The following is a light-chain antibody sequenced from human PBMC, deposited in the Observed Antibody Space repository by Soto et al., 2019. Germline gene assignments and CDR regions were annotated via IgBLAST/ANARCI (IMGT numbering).Light chain of an antibody. Sequence: QSVLTQPASVSGPPGQSITISCTGTSSDVGACNYVSWYQHHPGKAPRLVIYDVTNRPSGISDRFSGSKSGNTASLTISGLLAEDEADYYCASYTTISTYVFGTGTKVTVL. CDR1: SSDVGACNY. CDR2: DVT. V-gene: IGLV2-14*01. CDR3: ASYTTISTYV. J-gene: IGLJ1*01.